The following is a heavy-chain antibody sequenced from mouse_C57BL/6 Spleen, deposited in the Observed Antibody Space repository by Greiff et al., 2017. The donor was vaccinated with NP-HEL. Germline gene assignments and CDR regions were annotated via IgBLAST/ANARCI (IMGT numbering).Heavy chain of an antibody. J-gene: IGHJ4*01. V-gene: IGHV1-72*01. D-gene: IGHD2-5*01. CDR1: GYTFTSYW. CDR3: ARTHYSNYDDMDY. CDR2: IDPNSGGT. Sequence: QVQLKQPGAELVKPGASVKLSCTASGYTFTSYWMHWVKQRPGRGLAWIGRIDPNSGGTKYNEKFKSKATLTGDKPSSTGYMQLSSLTSEDSAVYYCARTHYSNYDDMDYWGQGTSVTVSS.